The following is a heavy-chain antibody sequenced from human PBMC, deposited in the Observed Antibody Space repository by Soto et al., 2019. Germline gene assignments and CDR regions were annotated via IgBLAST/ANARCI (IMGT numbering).Heavy chain of an antibody. Sequence: SQTLSLTCAISGASVSSNSATWNWSRQSPSRGLEWRGRTYLRSNWYNEYAVSVKSRITSTPDTSKNQFSLQLNSVTPEDAAVYYCVRRGIGEAFDIWGQGTKVTVS. CDR1: GASVSSNSAT. V-gene: IGHV6-1*01. J-gene: IGHJ3*02. CDR3: VRRGIGEAFDI. D-gene: IGHD3-3*02. CDR2: TYLRSNWYN.